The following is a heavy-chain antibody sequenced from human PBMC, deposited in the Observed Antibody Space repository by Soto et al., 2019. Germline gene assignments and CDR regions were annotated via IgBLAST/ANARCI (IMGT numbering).Heavy chain of an antibody. CDR1: GGSISSGGYY. CDR3: ARRLYYDSSGFEGGGMDV. J-gene: IGHJ6*02. CDR2: IYYSGST. D-gene: IGHD3-22*01. V-gene: IGHV4-31*03. Sequence: PSETLSLTCTVSGGSISSGGYYWNWIRQHPGKGLEWIAYIYYSGSTYYNPSLKSRVTISIDTSKNQFSLILSSVTAADTAVYYCARRLYYDSSGFEGGGMDVWGQGTTVT.